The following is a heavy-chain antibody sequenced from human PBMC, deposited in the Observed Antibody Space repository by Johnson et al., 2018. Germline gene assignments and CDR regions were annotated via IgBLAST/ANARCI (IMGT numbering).Heavy chain of an antibody. Sequence: QLVESGGGLVKPGGSLRLSCVASGFTFSSYSMNWVRQAPGKGLEWVSIIDKSSTKIYHADSVQGRFTISRDNAKNSLYLQMNSLRAEDTAVYYCASIHGWALDVWGKGTTVTVSS. CDR3: ASIHGWALDV. CDR2: IDKSSTKI. D-gene: IGHD3-10*01. J-gene: IGHJ6*03. CDR1: GFTFSSYS. V-gene: IGHV3-21*01.